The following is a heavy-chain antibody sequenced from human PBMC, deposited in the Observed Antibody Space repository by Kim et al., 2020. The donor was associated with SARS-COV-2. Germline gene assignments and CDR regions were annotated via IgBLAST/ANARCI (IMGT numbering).Heavy chain of an antibody. Sequence: ASVKVSCKASGYTFTSYYMHWVRQAPGQGLEWMGIINPSGGSTSYAQKFQGRVTMTRDTSTSTVYMELSSLRSEDTAVYYCARDAYTVTTDYYYYGMDVWGQGTTVTVSS. CDR2: INPSGGST. V-gene: IGHV1-46*01. CDR3: ARDAYTVTTDYYYYGMDV. J-gene: IGHJ6*02. CDR1: GYTFTSYY. D-gene: IGHD4-17*01.